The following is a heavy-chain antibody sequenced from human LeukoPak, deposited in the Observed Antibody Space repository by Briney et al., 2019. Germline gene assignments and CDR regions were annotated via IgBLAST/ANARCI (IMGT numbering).Heavy chain of an antibody. CDR1: EFSVGSNY. CDR3: SREFRGYNRLRIYYYYMDV. J-gene: IGHJ6*03. V-gene: IGHV3-66*01. CDR2: IYSGGST. Sequence: GGSLRLSYAASEFSVGSNYMTWVRQAPGKGLEWVSLIYSGGSTYYADSVKGRFTISRDNSKNTLYLQMNSLRAEDTAVYYCSREFRGYNRLRIYYYYMDVWGKGTTVSVSS. D-gene: IGHD5-24*01.